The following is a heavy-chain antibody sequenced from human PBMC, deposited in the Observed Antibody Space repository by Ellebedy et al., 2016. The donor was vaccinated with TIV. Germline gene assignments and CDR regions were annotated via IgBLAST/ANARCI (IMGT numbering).Heavy chain of an antibody. CDR3: ASDLVDTVYTDGYAKPLDY. Sequence: AASVKVSCKASGGTFRSYGFNWVRQAPGQGLEWMGGIIHVSGTSNYAQKFKGRVTITSDESTSTAYMELHSLRSEDTAVYLCASDLVDTVYTDGYAKPLDYWGQGTLITVSS. V-gene: IGHV1-69*13. J-gene: IGHJ4*02. CDR1: GGTFRSYG. CDR2: IIHVSGTS. D-gene: IGHD5-18*01.